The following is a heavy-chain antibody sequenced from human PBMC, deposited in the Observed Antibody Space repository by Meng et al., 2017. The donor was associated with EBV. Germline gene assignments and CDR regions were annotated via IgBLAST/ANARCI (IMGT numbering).Heavy chain of an antibody. CDR2: IYYSGST. CDR3: ARVVATIFTNWFDP. CDR1: GGSISSSSYY. J-gene: IGHJ5*02. Sequence: LQRQESGPGLVKPSETLALTCTLSGGSISSSSYYWGWIRQPPGKGLEWIGSIYYSGSTYYNPSLKSRVTISVDTSKNQFSLKLSSVTAADTAVYYCARVVATIFTNWFDPWGQGTLVTVSS. V-gene: IGHV4-39*07. D-gene: IGHD5-12*01.